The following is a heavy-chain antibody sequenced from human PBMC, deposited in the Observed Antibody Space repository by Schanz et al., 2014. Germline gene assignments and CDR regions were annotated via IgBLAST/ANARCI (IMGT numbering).Heavy chain of an antibody. CDR1: GFAFNNYG. CDR3: ASPARVQDLMPEYYFDY. CDR2: IWYDGNNK. V-gene: IGHV3-33*01. D-gene: IGHD6-6*01. J-gene: IGHJ4*02. Sequence: QVQLAESGGGVVQPGRSLRLSCAASGFAFNNYGMHWVRQAPGKGLEWVAIIWYDGNNKKYADSVKGRFTISRDNFKNTLCLQMNSLRAEDTAAYYCASPARVQDLMPEYYFDYWGQGTLVTVSS.